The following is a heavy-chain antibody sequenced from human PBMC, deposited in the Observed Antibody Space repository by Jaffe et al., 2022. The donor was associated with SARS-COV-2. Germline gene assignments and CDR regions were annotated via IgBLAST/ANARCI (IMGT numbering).Heavy chain of an antibody. D-gene: IGHD3-22*01. J-gene: IGHJ4*02. V-gene: IGHV3-23*01. Sequence: EVQLLESGGGLVQPGGSLRLSCAASGFTFSSYAMSWVRQAPGKGLEWVSAISGSGGSTYYADSVKGRFTISRDNSKNTLYLQMNSLRAEDTAVYYCTRENYYDSSGIGFDYWGQGTLVTVSS. CDR3: TRENYYDSSGIGFDY. CDR1: GFTFSSYA. CDR2: ISGSGGST.